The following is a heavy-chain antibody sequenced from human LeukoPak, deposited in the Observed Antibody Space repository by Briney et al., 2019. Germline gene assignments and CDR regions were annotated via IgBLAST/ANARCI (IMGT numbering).Heavy chain of an antibody. J-gene: IGHJ3*02. CDR1: GFTFSSYG. V-gene: IGHV3-30*03. Sequence: GRSLRLSCAASGFTFSSYGMHWVRQAPGKGLEWVAAISHDGSNKYYADSVKGRFTISRDNSKNSLCLQMNSLRAEDTAVYYCARGATRWARAFDIWGQGTMVTVSS. CDR3: ARGATRWARAFDI. D-gene: IGHD5-24*01. CDR2: ISHDGSNK.